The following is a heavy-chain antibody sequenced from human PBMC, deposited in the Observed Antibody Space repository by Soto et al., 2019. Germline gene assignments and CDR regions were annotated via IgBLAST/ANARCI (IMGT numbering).Heavy chain of an antibody. CDR3: ARDDVLTGYYSGFDP. V-gene: IGHV5-10-1*01. CDR2: IDPTDSDT. D-gene: IGHD3-9*01. J-gene: IGHJ5*02. Sequence: EVQLVQSGAEVKKPGESLRISCKGSGYSFTTYCISWVRQMPGKGLEWMGRIDPTDSDTTYNPSFQGHVTISADTSISTAYLQWSSLKASDTAMYYCARDDVLTGYYSGFDPWGQGTLVTVSS. CDR1: GYSFTTYC.